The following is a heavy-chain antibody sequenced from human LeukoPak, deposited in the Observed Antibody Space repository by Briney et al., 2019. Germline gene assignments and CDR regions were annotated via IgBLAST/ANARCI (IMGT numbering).Heavy chain of an antibody. D-gene: IGHD6-19*01. CDR2: IGSNGDGI. CDR1: GFSFSSYP. J-gene: IGHJ6*03. Sequence: PGGSLRLSCAASGFSFSSYPMHWVRQAPGKGLEYVSVIGSNGDGIYYANSVKGRFTISRDNSKNTLYLQMGSLRSEDTAVYYCARGAAVAGTNYYYYMDVWGKGTTVTISS. V-gene: IGHV3-64*01. CDR3: ARGAAVAGTNYYYYMDV.